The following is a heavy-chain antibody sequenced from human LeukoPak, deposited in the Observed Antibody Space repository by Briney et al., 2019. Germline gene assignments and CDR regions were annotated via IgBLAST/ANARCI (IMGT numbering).Heavy chain of an antibody. CDR1: GFTFSSYG. Sequence: GGSLRLSCAASGFTFSSYGMHWVRQAPGKGLEWVTFIRHDGSNKYYADSVKGRVTISRDNSKNTLYLQMNSLRAEDTAVYYCAKESSSLYYFDYWGQGTLVTVSS. J-gene: IGHJ4*02. CDR3: AKESSSLYYFDY. CDR2: IRHDGSNK. D-gene: IGHD2-2*01. V-gene: IGHV3-30*02.